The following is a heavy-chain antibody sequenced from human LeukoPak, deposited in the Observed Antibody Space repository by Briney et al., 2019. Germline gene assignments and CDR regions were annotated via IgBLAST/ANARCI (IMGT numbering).Heavy chain of an antibody. Sequence: SETLSLTCTVSGGSISSYYWSWIRQPPGKGLEWIGYIYYSGSTNYNPSLKSRVTISVDTSKNQFSLKLSSVTAADTAVYYCVRDDYGDYVSDWGQGTLVTVSS. CDR2: IYYSGST. CDR3: VRDDYGDYVSD. D-gene: IGHD4-17*01. V-gene: IGHV4-59*01. CDR1: GGSISSYY. J-gene: IGHJ4*02.